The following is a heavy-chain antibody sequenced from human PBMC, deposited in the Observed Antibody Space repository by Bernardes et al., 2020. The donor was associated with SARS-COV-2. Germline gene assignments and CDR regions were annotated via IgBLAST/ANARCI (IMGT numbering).Heavy chain of an antibody. D-gene: IGHD3-22*01. J-gene: IGHJ3*02. V-gene: IGHV4-59*01. CDR2: IYYSGST. CDR3: ARGDSSGYPWRSNAFDI. CDR1: GGSISSYY. Sequence: SETLSLSCTVSGGSISSYYWSWIRQPPGKGLEWIGYIYYSGSTNYNPSLKSRVTISVDTSKNQFSLKLSSVTAADTAVYYCARGDSSGYPWRSNAFDIWGQGTMVTVSS.